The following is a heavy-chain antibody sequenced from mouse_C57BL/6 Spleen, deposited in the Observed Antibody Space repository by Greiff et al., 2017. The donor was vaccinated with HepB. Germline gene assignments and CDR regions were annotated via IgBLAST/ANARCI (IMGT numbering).Heavy chain of an antibody. D-gene: IGHD1-1*01. Sequence: QVQLKQSGAELVRPGASVTLSCKASGYTFTDYEMHWVKQTPVHGLEWIGAIDPETGGTAYNQKFKGKAILTADKSSSTAYMELRSLTSEDSAVYYCTRDTTVVSHFDVWGTGTTVTVSS. CDR1: GYTFTDYE. CDR3: TRDTTVVSHFDV. CDR2: IDPETGGT. J-gene: IGHJ1*03. V-gene: IGHV1-15*01.